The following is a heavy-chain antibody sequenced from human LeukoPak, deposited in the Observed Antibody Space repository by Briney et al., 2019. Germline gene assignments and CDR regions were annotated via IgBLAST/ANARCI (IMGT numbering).Heavy chain of an antibody. CDR3: ARVGYSDFWSGYYWDY. J-gene: IGHJ4*02. CDR2: IKQDGSQK. CDR1: GFTFSNHW. Sequence: TGGSLRLSCAASGFTFSNHWMNWIRQAPGKGLGWVANIKQDGSQKYYVDSVKGRFTISRDNAKNSLYLQMNSLRADDTAVYYCARVGYSDFWSGYYWDYWGQGTLATVSS. V-gene: IGHV3-7*01. D-gene: IGHD3-3*01.